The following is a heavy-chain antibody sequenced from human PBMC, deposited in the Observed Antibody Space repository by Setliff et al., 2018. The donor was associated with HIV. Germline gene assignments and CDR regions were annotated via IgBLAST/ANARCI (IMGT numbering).Heavy chain of an antibody. V-gene: IGHV4-34*01. J-gene: IGHJ2*01. Sequence: SETLSLTCAVYGGSLSGYYWRWVRQSPGRGLEWIGEINQSGNTNFNPSLKSRLIISVDTSKSQFSLKLTSVTAADTALYYCAREGGQGYSGSGSFYHRNFDLWGRGTLVTVS. CDR3: AREGGQGYSGSGSFYHRNFDL. CDR1: GGSLSGYY. D-gene: IGHD3-10*01. CDR2: INQSGNT.